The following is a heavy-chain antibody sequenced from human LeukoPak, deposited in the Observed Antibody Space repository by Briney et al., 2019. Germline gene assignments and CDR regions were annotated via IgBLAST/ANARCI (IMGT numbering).Heavy chain of an antibody. D-gene: IGHD1-14*01. CDR2: IYHSGST. V-gene: IGHV4-30-2*01. J-gene: IGHJ3*02. CDR1: GGSISSGGYS. CDR3: ARHPVSHAFDI. Sequence: SQTLSLTCTVSGGSISSGGYSWSWIRQPPGKGLEWIGYIYHSGSTYYNPSLKSRVTISVDTSKNQFSLKLSSVTAADTAVYYCARHPVSHAFDIWGQGTMVTVSS.